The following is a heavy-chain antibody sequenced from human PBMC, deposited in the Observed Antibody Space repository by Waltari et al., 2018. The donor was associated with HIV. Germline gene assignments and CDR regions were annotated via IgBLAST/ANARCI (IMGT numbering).Heavy chain of an antibody. CDR1: GYTFTGYY. CDR3: ARDQVQVLRAMGY. J-gene: IGHJ4*02. Sequence: QVQLVQSGAEVKKPGASVKVSCTASGYTFTGYYMHWVRQAPGQGLEWMGWINPNSGGTNYAQKVQGRVTRTRDTSISTAYMELSRLRSDDTAVYYGARDQVQVLRAMGYWGQGTLVTVSS. CDR2: INPNSGGT. D-gene: IGHD3-16*01. V-gene: IGHV1-2*02.